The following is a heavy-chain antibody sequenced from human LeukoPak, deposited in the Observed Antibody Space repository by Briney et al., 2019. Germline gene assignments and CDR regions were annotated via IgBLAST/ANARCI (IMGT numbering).Heavy chain of an antibody. CDR3: ARDCSPAFWSGYYWGLPPV. Sequence: PGGSLRLSCAASGFTFSTYSMNWVRQAPGKGLWWVSSISGASRSIYYAESVRGRFTTSRDNAKNSLYLQMNSLRAEDTAVYYCARDCSPAFWSGYYWGLPPVWGQGTTVTVSS. D-gene: IGHD3-3*01. CDR1: GFTFSTYS. J-gene: IGHJ6*02. V-gene: IGHV3-21*01. CDR2: ISGASRSI.